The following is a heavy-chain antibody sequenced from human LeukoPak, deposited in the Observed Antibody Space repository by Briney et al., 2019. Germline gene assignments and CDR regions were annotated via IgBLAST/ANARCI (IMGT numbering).Heavy chain of an antibody. D-gene: IGHD3-22*01. CDR2: ISAYNGNT. J-gene: IGHJ5*02. CDR1: GYTFTSYG. Sequence: ASVKVSCKASGYTFTSYGISWVRQAPGQGLEWMGWISAYNGNTNYAQKLQGRVTMTTDTSTSTAYMELRSLRSDDTAVYYCARLINYYDSSALLGWCDPWGQGTLVTVSS. CDR3: ARLINYYDSSALLGWCDP. V-gene: IGHV1-18*01.